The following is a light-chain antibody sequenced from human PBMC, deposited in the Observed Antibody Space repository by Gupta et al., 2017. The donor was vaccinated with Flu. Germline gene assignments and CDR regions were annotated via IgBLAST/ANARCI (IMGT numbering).Light chain of an antibody. CDR3: QQRSNWPPDT. Sequence: ERATLSCRASQSVSSYLAWYQQKPGQAPRLLIYDTSNRATGIPARFSGSGSGTDFTLTISSLEPEDFALYYCQQRSNWPPDTFGGGTKVEIK. CDR1: QSVSSY. V-gene: IGKV3-11*01. CDR2: DTS. J-gene: IGKJ4*01.